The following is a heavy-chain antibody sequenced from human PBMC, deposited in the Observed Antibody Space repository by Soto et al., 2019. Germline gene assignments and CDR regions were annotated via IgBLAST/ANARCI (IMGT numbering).Heavy chain of an antibody. V-gene: IGHV4-61*01. CDR3: AREASSGNWFDP. CDR1: GGSVSNGNYY. J-gene: IGHJ5*02. CDR2: FYYTGST. Sequence: SETLSLPCTVSGGSVSNGNYYWSWIRQPPGKGLEWIGYFYYTGSTNYNPSLKSRVTISVDRSKNQFSLDLSSVTAADTAVYYCAREASSGNWFDPWGQGTLVTVSS. D-gene: IGHD6-19*01.